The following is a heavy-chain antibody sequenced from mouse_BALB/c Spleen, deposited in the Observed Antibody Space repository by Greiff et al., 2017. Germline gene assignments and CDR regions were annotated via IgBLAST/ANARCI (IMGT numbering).Heavy chain of an antibody. V-gene: IGHV5-17*02. D-gene: IGHD4-1*01. CDR1: GFTFSSFG. CDR3: ARLGQGYAMDY. CDR2: ISSGSSTI. J-gene: IGHJ4*01. Sequence: EVKLQESGGGLVQPGGSRKLSCAASGFTFSSFGMHWVRQAPEKGLEWVAYISSGSSTIYYADTVKGRFTISRDNPKNTLFLQMTSLRSEDTAMYYCARLGQGYAMDYWGQGTSVTVSS.